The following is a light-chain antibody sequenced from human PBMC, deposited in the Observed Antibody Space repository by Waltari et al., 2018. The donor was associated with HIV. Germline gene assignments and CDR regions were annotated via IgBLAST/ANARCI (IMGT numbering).Light chain of an antibody. V-gene: IGKV1-12*01. Sequence: LQMTQSPSSVSASVGDRVTITCRASQDISRWLAWYQQKPGKAPKLLIYAASTLQGGVPSRFSGSGSGTEFTLTISSLKPEDFATYYCQQANSFPYTFGQGTKLDIK. CDR2: AAS. J-gene: IGKJ2*01. CDR3: QQANSFPYT. CDR1: QDISRW.